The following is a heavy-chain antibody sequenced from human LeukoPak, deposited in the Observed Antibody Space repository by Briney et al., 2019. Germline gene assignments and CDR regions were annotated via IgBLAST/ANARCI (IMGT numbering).Heavy chain of an antibody. J-gene: IGHJ3*02. D-gene: IGHD3-10*01. CDR2: ISSSSSYI. CDR1: GFTFSSYS. Sequence: GGSLRLSCAASGFTFSSYSMNWVRQAPGKGLEWVSSISSSSSYIYYADSVKGRFTISSDNAKNSLYLQMNSLRVEDTAVYYCARDFGYAFDIWGQGTMVTVSS. V-gene: IGHV3-21*01. CDR3: ARDFGYAFDI.